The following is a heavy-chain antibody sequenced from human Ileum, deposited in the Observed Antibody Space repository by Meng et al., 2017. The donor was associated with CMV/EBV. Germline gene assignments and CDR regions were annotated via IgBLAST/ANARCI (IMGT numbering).Heavy chain of an antibody. J-gene: IGHJ4*02. V-gene: IGHV3-30*04. D-gene: IGHD6-19*01. Sequence: GESLKISCAASGFIFSRYAIHWVRQAPGKGLEWVAVISYDGRSTYYADSVKGRFTVSRENSMNTLYVQMNSLRVEDTAVYYCARDSGYGSGWGLDYWGQGTLVTVSS. CDR3: ARDSGYGSGWGLDY. CDR2: ISYDGRST. CDR1: GFIFSRYA.